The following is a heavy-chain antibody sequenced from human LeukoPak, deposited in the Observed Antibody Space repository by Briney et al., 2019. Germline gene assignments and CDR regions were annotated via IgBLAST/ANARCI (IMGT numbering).Heavy chain of an antibody. CDR1: GGTFSIYA. D-gene: IGHD1-26*01. J-gene: IGHJ4*02. CDR2: IIPIFGTA. Sequence: SVTVSCKASGGTFSIYAISWVRQAPGQGLEWMGGIIPIFGTANYAQKFQGRVTITADESTSTAYMELSSLRSEDTAVYYCARMGRELDFDYWGQGTLVTVSS. CDR3: ARMGRELDFDY. V-gene: IGHV1-69*13.